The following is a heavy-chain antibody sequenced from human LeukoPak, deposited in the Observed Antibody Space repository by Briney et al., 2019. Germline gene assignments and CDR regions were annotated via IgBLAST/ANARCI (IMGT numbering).Heavy chain of an antibody. D-gene: IGHD4-23*01. CDR1: GFTFSTYG. Sequence: GGSLRLSCEASGFTFSTYGMHWVRQAPGKGLEWVAVIWSDGSTKYYADSVKGRFTISRDNSKNTLYLQMNSLRAEDTALYYCATSGGTSYWYFDLWGRGTLVTVSS. CDR2: IWSDGSTK. J-gene: IGHJ2*01. V-gene: IGHV3-33*08. CDR3: ATSGGTSYWYFDL.